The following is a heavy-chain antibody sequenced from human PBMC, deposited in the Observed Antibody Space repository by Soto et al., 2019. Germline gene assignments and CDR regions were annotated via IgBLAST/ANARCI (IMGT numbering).Heavy chain of an antibody. Sequence: LSLTCAISGDSVSSKTAAWNWIRQSPSRGLEWLGRTYFRSKWYNDYAISVKSRITINPDTSKNQFSLLLNSVTPEDTAVYYCGRDLRDWYSGSYSYDYWGQGTLVTVSS. CDR1: GDSVSSKTAA. CDR3: GRDLRDWYSGSYSYDY. J-gene: IGHJ4*02. V-gene: IGHV6-1*01. D-gene: IGHD1-26*01. CDR2: TYFRSKWYN.